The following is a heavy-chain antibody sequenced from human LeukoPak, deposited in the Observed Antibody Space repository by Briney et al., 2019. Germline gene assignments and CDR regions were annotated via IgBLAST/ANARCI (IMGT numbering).Heavy chain of an antibody. J-gene: IGHJ4*02. V-gene: IGHV3-7*01. Sequence: PGGSLRLSCAASGFTFSSYWMTWVRQAPGNGLEWVANIKQDGSEKYYVDSVKGRFTISRDNAKNSLYLQMDSLRAEDTAMYFCARDRGWGLRFLDYWGQGTLVTVSS. CDR3: ARDRGWGLRFLDY. CDR1: GFTFSSYW. D-gene: IGHD4-17*01. CDR2: IKQDGSEK.